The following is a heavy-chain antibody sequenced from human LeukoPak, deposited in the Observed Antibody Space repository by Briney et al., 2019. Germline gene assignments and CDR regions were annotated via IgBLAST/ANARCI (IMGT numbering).Heavy chain of an antibody. D-gene: IGHD6-19*01. CDR3: ARQVRNSSAGGNWFDP. CDR2: IDDSGST. CDR1: GVSRTNYY. V-gene: IGHV4-59*01. Sequence: SETLSLTCSVSGVSRTNYYWSWIRQSPGKGLEWIGYIDDSGSTSYNPSLESRVTISIDRSQSQVSLQVNSVTAADTAVYYCARQVRNSSAGGNWFDPWGQGTLVTVSS. J-gene: IGHJ5*02.